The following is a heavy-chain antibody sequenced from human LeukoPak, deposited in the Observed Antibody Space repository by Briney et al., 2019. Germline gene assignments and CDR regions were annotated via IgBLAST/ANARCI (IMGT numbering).Heavy chain of an antibody. CDR1: GFTFSSYG. V-gene: IGHV3-30*18. D-gene: IGHD4-17*01. J-gene: IGHJ4*02. CDR2: ISYDGSNK. Sequence: GGSLRLSCAASGFTFSSYGMHWVRQAPGKGLEWVAVISYDGSNKYYADSVKGRFTISRDNSKNTLYLQMNSLRAEDTAVYYRAKLAYGDYDYWGQGTLVTVSS. CDR3: AKLAYGDYDY.